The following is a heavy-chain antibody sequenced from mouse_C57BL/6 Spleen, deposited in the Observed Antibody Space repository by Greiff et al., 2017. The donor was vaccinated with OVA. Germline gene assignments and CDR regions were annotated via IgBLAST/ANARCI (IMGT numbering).Heavy chain of an antibody. V-gene: IGHV1-9*01. CDR2: ILPGSGST. D-gene: IGHD3-2*02. CDR1: GYTFTGYW. J-gene: IGHJ4*01. Sequence: QVQLQQSGAELMKPGASVKLSCKATGYTFTGYWIEWVKQRPGHGLEWIGEILPGSGSTNYNDKFKGKATFSAATSSNTAYLQLSSLTTEDSANYYCARCDSSGYYAMDYWGQGTSVTVSS. CDR3: ARCDSSGYYAMDY.